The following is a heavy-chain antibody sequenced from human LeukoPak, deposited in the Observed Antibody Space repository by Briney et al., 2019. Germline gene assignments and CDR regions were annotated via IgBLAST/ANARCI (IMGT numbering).Heavy chain of an antibody. Sequence: GASVKVSCKASGGTFSSYAISWVRQAPGQGLEWMGGIIPIFGTANYAQKFQGRVTITADESTSTAYMELSSLRSEDTAVYYCARGILLWFGEGYYYGMDVWGQGTTVTVSS. CDR1: GGTFSSYA. D-gene: IGHD3-10*01. CDR3: ARGILLWFGEGYYYGMDV. J-gene: IGHJ6*02. CDR2: IIPIFGTA. V-gene: IGHV1-69*13.